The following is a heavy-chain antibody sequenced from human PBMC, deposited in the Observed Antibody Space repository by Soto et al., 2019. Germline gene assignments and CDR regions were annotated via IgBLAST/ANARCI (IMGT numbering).Heavy chain of an antibody. CDR3: ARHSSGSSFDP. Sequence: SETLSLTCTLSGGSISSYYWSWIRQPPGKGLEWIGYVYFSGSTNYNPSLKSRVTISVDTSKNQFSLNLSSVTAADTAIYYCARHSSGSSFDPWGQGTLVTVSS. CDR2: VYFSGST. V-gene: IGHV4-59*08. D-gene: IGHD3-10*01. CDR1: GGSISSYY. J-gene: IGHJ5*02.